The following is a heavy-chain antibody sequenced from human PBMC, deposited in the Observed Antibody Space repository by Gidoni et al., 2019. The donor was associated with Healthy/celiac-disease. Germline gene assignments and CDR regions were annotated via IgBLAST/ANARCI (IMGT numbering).Heavy chain of an antibody. D-gene: IGHD1-26*01. CDR2: TYYSGST. Sequence: QVQLQESGPGLVKPSQTLSLTCTVSGGSISRGGYYWSWIRQHPGKGLEWIGYTYYSGSTYYNPSLKSRVTISVDTSKNQFSLKLSSVTAADTAVYYCARGGGGSYYVGYYFDYWGQGTLVTVSS. CDR1: GGSISRGGYY. J-gene: IGHJ4*02. V-gene: IGHV4-31*03. CDR3: ARGGGGSYYVGYYFDY.